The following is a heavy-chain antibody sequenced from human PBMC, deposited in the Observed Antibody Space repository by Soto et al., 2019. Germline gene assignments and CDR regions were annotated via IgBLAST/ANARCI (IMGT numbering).Heavy chain of an antibody. J-gene: IGHJ6*04. CDR2: ISYYGSNK. D-gene: IGHD1-26*01. V-gene: IGHV3-30*18. CDR1: GFTFSSYG. CDR3: EKDLKARSQDYYYYGMDV. Sequence: PRGSLRLSCAASGFTFSSYGMHWVRQAPGKGLEWVAVISYYGSNKYYADSVKGRFTISRDNSKNTLYLQMNSLRAEDTAVYYCEKDLKARSQDYYYYGMDVWGKRATVTVS.